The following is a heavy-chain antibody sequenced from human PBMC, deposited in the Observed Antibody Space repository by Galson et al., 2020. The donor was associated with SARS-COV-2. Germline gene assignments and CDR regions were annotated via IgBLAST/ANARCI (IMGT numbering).Heavy chain of an antibody. CDR3: ATGSGSYTNTWFDP. D-gene: IGHD1-26*01. V-gene: IGHV1-24*01. Sequence: ASVKVSCKVSGYTLTELSMHWVRQAPGIGLEWMGGFDPEDGETIYAQKFQGRVTMTEDTSTDTAYMELSSLRSEDTAVYYCATGSGSYTNTWFDPWGQGTLVTVSS. CDR1: GYTLTELS. J-gene: IGHJ5*02. CDR2: FDPEDGET.